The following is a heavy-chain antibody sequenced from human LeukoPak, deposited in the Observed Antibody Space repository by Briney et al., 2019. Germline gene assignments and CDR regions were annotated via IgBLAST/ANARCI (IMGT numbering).Heavy chain of an antibody. Sequence: GGSLRLSCAASGFTFSKYWMLWVRQAPGKGLESVSRINTDGTVTTYADSVKGRFTISRDNAKNSLYLQMNSLRAEDTAVYYCARVGYYDFWSGYLWFDPWGQGTLVTVSS. CDR3: ARVGYYDFWSGYLWFDP. CDR2: INTDGTVT. D-gene: IGHD3-3*01. V-gene: IGHV3-74*01. CDR1: GFTFSKYW. J-gene: IGHJ5*02.